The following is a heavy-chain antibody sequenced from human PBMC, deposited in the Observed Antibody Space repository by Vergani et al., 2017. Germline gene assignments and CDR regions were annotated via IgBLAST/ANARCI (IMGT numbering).Heavy chain of an antibody. J-gene: IGHJ4*02. CDR3: VKDHVGASFVDTNHNDY. CDR2: ISSSSSPI. V-gene: IGHV3-48*01. Sequence: EVQLVESGGGLVQRGGSLRLSCAASGFTFSSYSMNWVRQAPGKGLEWVSYISSSSSPIYYADSVQGRFTISRDNAKNSLYLQMNSLRAEETAVYYCVKDHVGASFVDTNHNDYWGQGTLVTVSS. D-gene: IGHD1-26*01. CDR1: GFTFSSYS.